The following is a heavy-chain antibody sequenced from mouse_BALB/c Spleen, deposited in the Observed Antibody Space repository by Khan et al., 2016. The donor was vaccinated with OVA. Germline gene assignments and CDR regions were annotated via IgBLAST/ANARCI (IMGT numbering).Heavy chain of an antibody. CDR3: ARSRWLLPAMDY. CDR1: GYTFTKNG. CDR2: INPNTGEP. J-gene: IGHJ4*01. V-gene: IGHV9-3*02. Sequence: QIQLVQSGPELMKPGETVKISCKASGYTFTKNGMNWVKQAPGKGLKWMGWINPNTGEPTYAEEFKGRFAFPLETSARTAYLQINNLKNEDTGTYYCARSRWLLPAMDYWGQGTSVTVSS. D-gene: IGHD2-3*01.